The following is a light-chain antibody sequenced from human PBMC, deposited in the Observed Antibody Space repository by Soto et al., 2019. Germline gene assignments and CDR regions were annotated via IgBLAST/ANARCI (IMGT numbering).Light chain of an antibody. V-gene: IGLV2-14*01. CDR3: SSYTTSSTRV. Sequence: QSALAQPASVSGSPGQSIAISCTGSSSGGGIYNYVSWYQQHTGKVPELIIYEVTNRPSGVSNRLSGSKSGTTACLTISELQAEDEADYYCSSYTTSSTRVFGTGTKVTVL. CDR1: SSGGGIYNY. J-gene: IGLJ1*01. CDR2: EVT.